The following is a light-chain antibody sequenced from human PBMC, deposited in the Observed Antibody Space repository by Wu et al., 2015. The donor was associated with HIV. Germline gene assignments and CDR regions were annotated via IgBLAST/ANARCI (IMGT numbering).Light chain of an antibody. J-gene: IGKJ5*01. V-gene: IGKV3-11*01. CDR1: QSVSNNY. CDR2: GAS. Sequence: ENVLTQSPGTLSLSPGQRATLSCKASQSVSNNYFAWFQQRPGQAPRLLIYGASNRATGTPDRFSGSGSGTDFTLTISSLEPEDVAVYYCQQRSNWPPITFGQGTRLEIK. CDR3: QQRSNWPPIT.